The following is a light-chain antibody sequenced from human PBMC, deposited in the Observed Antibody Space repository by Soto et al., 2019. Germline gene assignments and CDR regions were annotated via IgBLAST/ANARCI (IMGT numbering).Light chain of an antibody. CDR2: GAS. CDR3: QQYNNWPRT. CDR1: QSVSSN. J-gene: IGKJ1*01. V-gene: IGKV3-15*01. Sequence: EIVMTQSPATLSVSPGERATLSCRASQSVSSNLAWYQQKPSQAPRLLIYGASTRATGIPARFSGSGSGTEFTLTISSLQSEDFAVYYCQQYNNWPRTFG.